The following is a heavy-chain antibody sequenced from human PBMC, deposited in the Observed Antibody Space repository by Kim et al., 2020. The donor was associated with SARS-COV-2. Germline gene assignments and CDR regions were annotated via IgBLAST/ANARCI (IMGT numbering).Heavy chain of an antibody. J-gene: IGHJ4*02. V-gene: IGHV4-39*01. CDR3: ARHSYFDWLSLPDYFDY. Sequence: SETLSLTCTVSGGSISSSSYYWGWIRQPPGKGLEWIGSIYYSGSTYYNPSLKSRVTISVDTSKNQFSLKLSSVTAADTAVYYCARHSYFDWLSLPDYFDYWGQGTLVTVSS. D-gene: IGHD3-9*01. CDR2: IYYSGST. CDR1: GGSISSSSYY.